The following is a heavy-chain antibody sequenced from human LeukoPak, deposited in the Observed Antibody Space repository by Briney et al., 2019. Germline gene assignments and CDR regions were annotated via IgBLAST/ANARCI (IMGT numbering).Heavy chain of an antibody. CDR2: IIPIFGTA. D-gene: IGHD4-17*01. J-gene: IGHJ4*02. CDR1: GGAFSSYA. V-gene: IGHV1-69*01. CDR3: ALNLYGDYLLFDY. Sequence: SVTVSCTASGGAFSSYAISWVRQAPGQGLEWMGGIIPIFGTANYAQKFQGRVTITADESTSTAYMELSSLRSEDTAVYYCALNLYGDYLLFDYWGQGTLVTVSS.